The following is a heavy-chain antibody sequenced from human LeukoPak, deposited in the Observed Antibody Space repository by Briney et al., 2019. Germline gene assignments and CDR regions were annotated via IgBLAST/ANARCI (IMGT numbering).Heavy chain of an antibody. Sequence: KASETLSLTCTVSGGSISSSNSYWGWIRQPPGKGLEWIGSIYYSGSPYYNPFLKSRVTISADASRMQFSLKLSSVTAADTAVYYCARQWDYSDSSGRALNYFDFWGQGTLVTVAS. V-gene: IGHV4-39*01. J-gene: IGHJ4*02. CDR2: IYYSGSP. D-gene: IGHD3-22*01. CDR1: GGSISSSNSY. CDR3: ARQWDYSDSSGRALNYFDF.